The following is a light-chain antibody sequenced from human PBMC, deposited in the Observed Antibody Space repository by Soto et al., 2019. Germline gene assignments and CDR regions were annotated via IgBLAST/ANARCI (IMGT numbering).Light chain of an antibody. CDR2: DAS. V-gene: IGKV1-5*01. J-gene: IGKJ2*01. CDR1: QSISNW. Sequence: QLPACRSTLSASVGDRVTITCLASQSISNWLAWYQQRPGKAPKLLIYDASTLESWVPSRFSGSGSGTEFTLTISGLRPDDFPTYYCQQYNTYAYTFGQGTQVDIK. CDR3: QQYNTYAYT.